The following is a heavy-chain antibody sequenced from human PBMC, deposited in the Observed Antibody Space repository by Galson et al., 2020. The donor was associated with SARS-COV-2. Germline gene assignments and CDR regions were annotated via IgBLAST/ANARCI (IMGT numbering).Heavy chain of an antibody. CDR1: GGHVSSGSYY. CDR2: IYYSGST. CDR3: ARASAVFTMIVVVITHFDY. Sequence: SETLSLTCTVSGGHVSSGSYYWSWIRQPPGKGLAWIGYIYYSGSTNYNPSLKSRVTISVDTSKNQFSLKLSSVTAADTAVYYCARASAVFTMIVVVITHFDYWGQGTLVTVSS. D-gene: IGHD3-22*01. J-gene: IGHJ4*02. V-gene: IGHV4-61*01.